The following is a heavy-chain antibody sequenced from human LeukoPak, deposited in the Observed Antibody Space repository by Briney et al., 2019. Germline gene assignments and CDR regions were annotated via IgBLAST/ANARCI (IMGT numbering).Heavy chain of an antibody. CDR3: ARDRIRITIFGAQRYYMDV. J-gene: IGHJ6*03. D-gene: IGHD3-3*01. Sequence: SVKVSCKASGGTFSSYAITWVRQAPGQGLEWMGGIIPIFGTANYAQKFQGRVTITTDESTSTAYMELSSLRSEDTAVYYCARDRIRITIFGAQRYYMDVWGKGTTVTVSS. V-gene: IGHV1-69*05. CDR1: GGTFSSYA. CDR2: IIPIFGTA.